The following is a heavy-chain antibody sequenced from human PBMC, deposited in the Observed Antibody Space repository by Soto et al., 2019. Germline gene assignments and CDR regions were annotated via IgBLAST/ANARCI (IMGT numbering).Heavy chain of an antibody. CDR2: ISSSSSYI. J-gene: IGHJ6*03. D-gene: IGHD2-2*01. Sequence: PGGSLRHSWAASGLTFSSYSMSWVRQATGKGLEWVSSISSSSSYIYYADSVKGRFTISRDNAKNSLYLQMNSLRAEDTAVYYCARVPAAIPTIYYYYYMDVWGKGTTVTVSS. CDR3: ARVPAAIPTIYYYYYMDV. V-gene: IGHV3-21*01. CDR1: GLTFSSYS.